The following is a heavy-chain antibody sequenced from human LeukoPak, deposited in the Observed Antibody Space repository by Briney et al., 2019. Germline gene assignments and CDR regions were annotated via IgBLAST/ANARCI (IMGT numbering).Heavy chain of an antibody. CDR1: GYTFTGYY. CDR3: ARVRKRSVAGSPWAY. D-gene: IGHD6-19*01. J-gene: IGHJ4*02. CDR2: INPNSGGT. Sequence: WASVKVSCKASGYTFTGYYMHWVRQAPGQGLEWMGWINPNSGGTSYAQKFQGRVTMTRDTSISTAYMELSRLRSDDTAVYYCARVRKRSVAGSPWAYWGQGTLVTVSS. V-gene: IGHV1-2*02.